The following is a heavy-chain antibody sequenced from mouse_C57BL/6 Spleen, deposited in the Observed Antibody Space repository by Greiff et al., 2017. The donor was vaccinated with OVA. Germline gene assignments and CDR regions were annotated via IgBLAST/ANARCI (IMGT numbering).Heavy chain of an antibody. J-gene: IGHJ2*01. CDR3: ARSPYYGSSYDFDY. CDR1: GYTFTDYY. D-gene: IGHD1-1*01. CDR2: IFPGSGST. Sequence: QVQLKESGPELVKPGASVKISCKASGYTFTDYYINWVKQRPGQGLEWIGWIFPGSGSTYYNEKFKGKATLTVDKSSSTAYMLLSSLTSEDSAVYFCARSPYYGSSYDFDYWGQGTTLTVSS. V-gene: IGHV1-75*01.